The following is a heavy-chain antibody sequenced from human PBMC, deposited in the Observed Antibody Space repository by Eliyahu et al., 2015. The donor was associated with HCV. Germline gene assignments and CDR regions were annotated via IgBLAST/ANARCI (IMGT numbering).Heavy chain of an antibody. V-gene: IGHV4-39*01. D-gene: IGHD1-26*01. CDR2: IYYSGXT. J-gene: IGHJ6*02. Sequence: QLQLQESXPGLVKPSETLSLTCPVSGGSXXSSXYYWGWXRQPPGKGLEWXGGIYYSGXTYYNPSLKSRVTISVDTSKNQFSLKLSSVTAADTAVYYCARQLGRGYYYYYGMDVWGQGTTVTVSS. CDR1: GGSXXSSXYY. CDR3: ARQLGRGYYYYYGMDV.